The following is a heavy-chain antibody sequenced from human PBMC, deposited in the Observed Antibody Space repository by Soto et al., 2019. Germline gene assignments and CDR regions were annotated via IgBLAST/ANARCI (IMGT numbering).Heavy chain of an antibody. D-gene: IGHD1-26*01. CDR2: ISGSGGST. V-gene: IGHV3-23*01. CDR3: AKVLSLVGATRYFDL. J-gene: IGHJ2*01. CDR1: GFTFSSYA. Sequence: GGSLRLSCAASGFTFSSYAMSWVRQAPGKGLEWVSAISGSGGSTYYADSVKGRFTISRDNSKNTLYLQMNSLRAEDTAVYYCAKVLSLVGATRYFDLWGRGTLVTVSS.